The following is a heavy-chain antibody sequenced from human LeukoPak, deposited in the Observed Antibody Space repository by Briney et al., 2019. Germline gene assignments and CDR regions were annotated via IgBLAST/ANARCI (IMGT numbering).Heavy chain of an antibody. J-gene: IGHJ4*02. V-gene: IGHV4-34*01. CDR2: INHSGST. D-gene: IGHD1-26*01. Sequence: SETLSLTCAVYGGSFSGYYWSWIRQPPGKGLEWIGEINHSGSTNYNPSLKSRVTISVDTSKNQFSLKLSSVTAADTAVYYCARGVAHRSQWELRRPPRFDYWGQGTLVTVSS. CDR1: GGSFSGYY. CDR3: ARGVAHRSQWELRRPPRFDY.